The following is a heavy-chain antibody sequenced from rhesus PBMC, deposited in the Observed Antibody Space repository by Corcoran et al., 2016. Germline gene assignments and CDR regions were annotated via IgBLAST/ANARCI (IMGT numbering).Heavy chain of an antibody. J-gene: IGHJ3*01. CDR3: ARVPLLQYLDWLLSYFDY. CDR2: INTYNGNT. CDR1: GYTFTDYY. V-gene: IGHV1S2*01. D-gene: IGHD3-3*01. Sequence: QVQLVQSGAEVKKPGSSVKVSCKASGYTFTDYYMHWVRQAPRQGLDWMGCINTYNGNTKDAQKFQGRVTMTRDTSTSTAYMEMSSLRSEDTAVYYCARVPLLQYLDWLLSYFDYWGQGLRVTVSS.